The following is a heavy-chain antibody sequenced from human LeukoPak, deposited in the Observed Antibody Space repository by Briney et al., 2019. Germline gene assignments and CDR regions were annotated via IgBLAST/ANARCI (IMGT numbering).Heavy chain of an antibody. Sequence: SETLSLTCTVSGGSISSYYWSWIRQPPGKGLEWIGYIYYSGTTNYNPSLKSRATISVDTSKNQFSLKLNSVTAADTAVYYCARLPLRSHFDYWGQGTLVTVSS. CDR1: GGSISSYY. V-gene: IGHV4-59*08. CDR3: ARLPLRSHFDY. CDR2: IYYSGTT. J-gene: IGHJ4*02.